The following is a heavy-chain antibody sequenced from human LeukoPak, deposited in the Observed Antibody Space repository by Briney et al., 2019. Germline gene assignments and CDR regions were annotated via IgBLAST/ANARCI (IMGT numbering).Heavy chain of an antibody. J-gene: IGHJ4*02. D-gene: IGHD5-12*01. CDR1: GFTFSSYG. Sequence: GGSLRLSCAASGFTFSSYGMHWVRQAPGKGLEWVAFIRYDGSNKYYADSVKGRFTISRDNSKNTLYLQMNSLRAEDTAVYYCAKELDIVATIFDYWGQGTLVTVSS. CDR3: AKELDIVATIFDY. V-gene: IGHV3-30*02. CDR2: IRYDGSNK.